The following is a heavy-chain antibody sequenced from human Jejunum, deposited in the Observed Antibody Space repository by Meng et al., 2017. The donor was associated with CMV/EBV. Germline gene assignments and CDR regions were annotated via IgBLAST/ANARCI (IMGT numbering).Heavy chain of an antibody. D-gene: IGHD3-16*01. CDR1: GASVNSRDFY. CDR3: ARDSLSGGSNF. J-gene: IGHJ4*02. Sequence: CNFSGASVNSRDFYWSWIRQPPGGGLEWIGYVDYTGGANYNSSLESRVVISVDISKNQISLELHTVTAADTAVYFCARDSLSGGSNFWGQGTLVTVSS. V-gene: IGHV4-61*08. CDR2: VDYTGGA.